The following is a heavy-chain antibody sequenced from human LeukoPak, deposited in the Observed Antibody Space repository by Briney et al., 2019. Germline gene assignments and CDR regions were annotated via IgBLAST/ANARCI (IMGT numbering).Heavy chain of an antibody. CDR2: IYSDGTA. CDR3: ARCKGGWSDHFYGMDV. D-gene: IGHD6-19*01. J-gene: IGHJ6*02. CDR1: GFTLRVNY. V-gene: IGHV3-53*01. Sequence: GGSLRLSCVASGFTLRVNYMTWIRQTPGRGLEWVSVIYSDGTAKYADSAKGRFTISRDNSKSMVYLQMDRLRAEDTAVYYCARCKGGWSDHFYGMDVWGQGTTVTVSS.